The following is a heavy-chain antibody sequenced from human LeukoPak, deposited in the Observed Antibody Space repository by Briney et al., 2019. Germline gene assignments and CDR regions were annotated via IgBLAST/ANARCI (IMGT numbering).Heavy chain of an antibody. J-gene: IGHJ4*02. V-gene: IGHV3-73*01. Sequence: GGSLRLSCAASGFTFSGAAMHSVRQASGKGLEWVGRIRSKANSYATAYAASVKGRFTISRDDSKNTAYLQMNSLKTEDTAVYYCTTKTLRLGELSFQIDYWGQGTLVTVSS. CDR3: TTKTLRLGELSFQIDY. D-gene: IGHD3-16*02. CDR1: GFTFSGAA. CDR2: IRSKANSYAT.